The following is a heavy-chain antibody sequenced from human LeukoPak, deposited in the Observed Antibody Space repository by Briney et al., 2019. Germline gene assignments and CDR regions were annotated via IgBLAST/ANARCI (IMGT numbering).Heavy chain of an antibody. CDR1: GFTFSFHE. D-gene: IGHD3-22*01. J-gene: IGHJ3*02. Sequence: GGSLRLSCAASGFTFSFHEMNWVRQAPGMGLEWVSYISSTGNSIYYADSVKGRFTISRDNAKNSLYLQMNSLRGEDTAVYYCARVSYDSSGYYRIDIWGQGTMVTVSS. V-gene: IGHV3-48*03. CDR2: ISSTGNSI. CDR3: ARVSYDSSGYYRIDI.